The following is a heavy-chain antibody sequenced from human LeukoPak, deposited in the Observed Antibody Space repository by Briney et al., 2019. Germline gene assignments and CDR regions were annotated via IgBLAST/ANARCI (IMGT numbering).Heavy chain of an antibody. CDR2: IIPILGIT. CDR1: GGTFSSYA. D-gene: IGHD4-11*01. J-gene: IGHJ4*02. V-gene: IGHV1-69*04. CDR3: ATRQNDYIGPFDY. Sequence: SVKVSCKASGGTFSSYAISWVRQAPGQGPEWMGRIIPILGITNYAQKFQGRVTITADKSTSTAYMELSSLRAEDTAVYYCATRQNDYIGPFDYWGQGTLVTVSS.